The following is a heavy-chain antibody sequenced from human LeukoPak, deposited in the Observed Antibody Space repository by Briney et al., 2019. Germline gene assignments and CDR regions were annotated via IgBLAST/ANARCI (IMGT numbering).Heavy chain of an antibody. J-gene: IGHJ4*02. Sequence: SETLSLTCSVSGGHIDSVYWNWIRQPPGKGLEWIGYIDNSGSTKYDPSLQSRITMSRDTSKKQFSLKLTSVTAADTAMYYCASGAGWLIDYWGQGTLVSVSS. CDR2: IDNSGST. CDR1: GGHIDSVY. V-gene: IGHV4-4*08. D-gene: IGHD6-19*01. CDR3: ASGAGWLIDY.